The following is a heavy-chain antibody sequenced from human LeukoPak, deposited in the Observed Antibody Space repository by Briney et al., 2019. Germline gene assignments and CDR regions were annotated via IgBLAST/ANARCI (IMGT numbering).Heavy chain of an antibody. CDR2: INPNSGGT. J-gene: IGHJ4*02. D-gene: IGHD6-19*01. CDR3: ARFSVRSGWYLDY. Sequence: LRASVKVSCKASGYTFTGYYMHWVRQAPGQGLEWMGWINPNSGGTNYAQKFQGRVTMTRDTSISTAYMELSRLRSDDTAVYYCARFSVRSGWYLDYWGQGTLVTVSS. V-gene: IGHV1-2*02. CDR1: GYTFTGYY.